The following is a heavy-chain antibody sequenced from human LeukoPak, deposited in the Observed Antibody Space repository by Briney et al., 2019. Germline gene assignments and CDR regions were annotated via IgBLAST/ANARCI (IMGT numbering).Heavy chain of an antibody. CDR3: ARGPLSPYYYDSSGYYHTA. J-gene: IGHJ5*02. CDR1: GFTVSSNY. Sequence: PGGSLRLSCAASGFTVSSNYMSWVRQAPGKGLEWVSVIYSGGSTYYADSVKGRFTISRDNSKNTLYLQMNSLRAEDTAVYYCARGPLSPYYYDSSGYYHTAWGQGTLVTVSS. V-gene: IGHV3-66*01. CDR2: IYSGGST. D-gene: IGHD3-22*01.